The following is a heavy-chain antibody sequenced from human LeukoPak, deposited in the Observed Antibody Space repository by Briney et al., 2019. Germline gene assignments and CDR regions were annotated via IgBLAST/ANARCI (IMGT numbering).Heavy chain of an antibody. Sequence: ASVKVSCKASGYSFTGYHLHWVRQAPGQGLEWMGWIKPNSGVTNYTQKFQGRVTMTEDTSTDTAYMELSSLRSEDTAVYYCAIRSPRRGWYGDFDYWGQGTLVTVSS. CDR3: AIRSPRRGWYGDFDY. J-gene: IGHJ4*02. CDR1: GYSFTGYH. V-gene: IGHV1-2*02. CDR2: IKPNSGVT. D-gene: IGHD6-19*01.